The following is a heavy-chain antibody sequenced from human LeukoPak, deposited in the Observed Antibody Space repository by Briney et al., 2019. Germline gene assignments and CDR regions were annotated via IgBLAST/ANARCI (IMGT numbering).Heavy chain of an antibody. D-gene: IGHD2-15*01. CDR2: IYYSGST. Sequence: SSETLSLTCTVSGGSISSYYWSWIRQPPGKGLEWIGYIYYSGSTSYNPSLKSRVTISVDTSKNQFSLKLSSVTAADTAVYYCARHTGYCSGGSCCFLDHWGQGTLVTVSS. CDR1: GGSISSYY. V-gene: IGHV4-59*08. J-gene: IGHJ4*02. CDR3: ARHTGYCSGGSCCFLDH.